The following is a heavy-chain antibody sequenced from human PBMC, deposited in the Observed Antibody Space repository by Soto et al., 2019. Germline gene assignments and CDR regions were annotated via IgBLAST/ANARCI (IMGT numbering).Heavy chain of an antibody. D-gene: IGHD6-25*01. V-gene: IGHV4-4*02. CDR1: SDSIAGENW. J-gene: IGHJ4*02. CDR2: IFHTGGT. CDR3: ARVFSSGSGWMYYFDF. Sequence: QVQLQESGPGLVKPSETLSLTCTVSSDSIAGENWWNWVRQPPGMGLEWIGEIFHTGGTNYNPSLKGRVTMEVDKSKNQFSLKLISATAADTAVYYCARVFSSGSGWMYYFDFWGQGTLVSVSS.